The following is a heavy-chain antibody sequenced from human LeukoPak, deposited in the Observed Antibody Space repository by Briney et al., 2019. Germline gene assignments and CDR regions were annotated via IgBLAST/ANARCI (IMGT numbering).Heavy chain of an antibody. J-gene: IGHJ4*02. D-gene: IGHD3-3*01. CDR3: AKANSITIFGVISPVDY. CDR2: IKQDGSEK. Sequence: GGSLRLSCAASGFTFSSYWMSWVRQAPGKGLEWVANIKQDGSEKYYVDSVKGRFTISRDKAKNSLYLQMNSLRAEDTAVYYCAKANSITIFGVISPVDYWGQGTLVTVSS. V-gene: IGHV3-7*03. CDR1: GFTFSSYW.